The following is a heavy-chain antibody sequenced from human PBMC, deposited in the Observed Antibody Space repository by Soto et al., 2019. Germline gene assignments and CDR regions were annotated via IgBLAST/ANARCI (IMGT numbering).Heavy chain of an antibody. J-gene: IGHJ4*02. CDR1: GGSFSDYF. CDR3: ARILSSGSYLPFDY. D-gene: IGHD3-10*01. CDR2: INHSGST. V-gene: IGHV4-34*01. Sequence: SETLSLTCAVYGGSFSDYFWSWVRQPPGKGLEWIGEINHSGSTNYNPSLKSRVAISVDTSKNQFSLRLSSVTAADTAMYYCARILSSGSYLPFDYWGQGTVVTVS.